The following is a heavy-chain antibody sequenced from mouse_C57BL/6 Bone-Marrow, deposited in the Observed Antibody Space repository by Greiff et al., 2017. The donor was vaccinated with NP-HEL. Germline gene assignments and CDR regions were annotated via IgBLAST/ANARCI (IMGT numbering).Heavy chain of an antibody. Sequence: EVQLQQSGTVLARPGASVKMSCKTSGYTFTSYWMHWVKQRPGQGLEWIGAIYPGNSDTSYNQKFKGKAKLTAVTSASTAYMELSSLTNEDSAVYYCTRFDGSSYDAMDYWGQGTSVTVSS. V-gene: IGHV1-5*01. CDR3: TRFDGSSYDAMDY. D-gene: IGHD1-1*01. CDR1: GYTFTSYW. J-gene: IGHJ4*01. CDR2: IYPGNSDT.